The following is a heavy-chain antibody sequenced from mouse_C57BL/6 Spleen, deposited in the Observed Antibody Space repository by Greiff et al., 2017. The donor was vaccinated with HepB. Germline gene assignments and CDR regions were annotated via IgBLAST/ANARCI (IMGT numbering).Heavy chain of an antibody. Sequence: VQLQQSGTVLARPGASVKMSCKTSGYTFTSYWMHWVKQRPGQGLEWIGAIYPGNSDTSYNQKFKGKAKLTAVTSASTAYMELSSLTNEDSAVYYCTRWKDYYGSSSLYFDYWGQGTTLTVSS. CDR1: GYTFTSYW. CDR3: TRWKDYYGSSSLYFDY. V-gene: IGHV1-5*01. CDR2: IYPGNSDT. J-gene: IGHJ2*01. D-gene: IGHD1-1*01.